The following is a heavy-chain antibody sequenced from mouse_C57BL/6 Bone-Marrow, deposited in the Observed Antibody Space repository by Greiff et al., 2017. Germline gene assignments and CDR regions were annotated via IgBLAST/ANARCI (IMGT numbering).Heavy chain of an antibody. CDR1: GFTFSDYG. J-gene: IGHJ4*01. CDR2: ISSGSSTI. CDR3: ANTLGYVDY. D-gene: IGHD3-1*01. V-gene: IGHV5-17*01. Sequence: EVNVVESGGGLVKPGGSLKLSCAASGFTFSDYGMHWVRQAPEKGLEWVAYISSGSSTIYYADTVKGRFTIARDNAKNTLFLQMTSLRSEDTAMYYCANTLGYVDYWGQGTSVTVSS.